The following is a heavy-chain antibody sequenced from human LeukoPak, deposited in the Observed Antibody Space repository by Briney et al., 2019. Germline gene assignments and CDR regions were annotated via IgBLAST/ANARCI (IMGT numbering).Heavy chain of an antibody. Sequence: ASVKVSCKASGYTFTGYYMHWVRQAPGQGLEWVGWINPNSGGTNYAQKFQGRVTMTRDTSISTAYMELSRLRSDDTAVYYCARDLLIFGVGGFDYWGQGTLVTVSS. V-gene: IGHV1-2*02. CDR2: INPNSGGT. CDR1: GYTFTGYY. D-gene: IGHD3-3*01. CDR3: ARDLLIFGVGGFDY. J-gene: IGHJ4*02.